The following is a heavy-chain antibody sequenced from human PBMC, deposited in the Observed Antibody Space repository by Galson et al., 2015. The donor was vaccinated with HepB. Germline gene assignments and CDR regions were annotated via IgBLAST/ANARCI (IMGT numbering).Heavy chain of an antibody. CDR1: GFTFSSYW. CDR2: IKQDGSEK. V-gene: IGHV3-7*01. J-gene: IGHJ6*02. D-gene: IGHD3-22*01. Sequence: SLRLSCAASGFTFSSYWMSWARQAPGKGLEWVANIKQDGSEKYYVDSVKGRFTISRDNAKNSLYLQMNSLRVEDTAVYYCARLRGRGSYDGSGSEQVYYYYYGMDVWGQGTMVTVSS. CDR3: ARLRGRGSYDGSGSEQVYYYYYGMDV.